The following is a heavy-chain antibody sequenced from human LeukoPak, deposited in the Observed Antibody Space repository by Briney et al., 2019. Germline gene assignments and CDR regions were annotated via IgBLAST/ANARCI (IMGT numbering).Heavy chain of an antibody. D-gene: IGHD1-14*01. CDR2: IKQGGSEK. V-gene: IGHV3-7*01. CDR1: GFTFSSYW. CDR3: ARSGGIDVCNTEFDY. J-gene: IGHJ4*02. Sequence: GGSLRLSCAASGFTFSSYWMSWVRQAPGKGLEWVANIKQGGSEKYYVDSVKGRFTISRDNAKNSLYPQMNSLRAEDTAVYYCARSGGIDVCNTEFDYWGQGTLVTVSS.